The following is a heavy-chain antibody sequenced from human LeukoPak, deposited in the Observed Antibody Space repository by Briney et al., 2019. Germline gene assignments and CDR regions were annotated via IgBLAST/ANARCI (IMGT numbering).Heavy chain of an antibody. CDR1: GYTFTNYY. CDR3: ARDRGCSGGSCYGMDV. V-gene: IGHV1-46*01. J-gene: IGHJ6*02. CDR2: ISPSGGST. Sequence: ASVKVSCKASGYTFTNYYVHWVRQAPGLGLEWMGIISPSGGSTTYAQNFQGRVTMTRDTSTSTVYMELSSLRSEDTAVYYCARDRGCSGGSCYGMDVWGQGTTVTVSS. D-gene: IGHD2-15*01.